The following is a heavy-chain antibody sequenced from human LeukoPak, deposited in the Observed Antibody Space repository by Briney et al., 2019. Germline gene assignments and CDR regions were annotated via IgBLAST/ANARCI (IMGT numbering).Heavy chain of an antibody. D-gene: IGHD2-15*01. CDR3: ARGSPPDY. V-gene: IGHV3-7*05. CDR1: GFTFTSHW. CDR2: IRQDGSEK. Sequence: PGGSLRLSCAASGFTFTSHWMGWARQAPGKGLEWVGNIRQDGSEKYYMDFLKGRFTISRDNAKNSLYLQMNSLRAEDTAVYYCARGSPPDYWGQGTLVTVSS. J-gene: IGHJ4*02.